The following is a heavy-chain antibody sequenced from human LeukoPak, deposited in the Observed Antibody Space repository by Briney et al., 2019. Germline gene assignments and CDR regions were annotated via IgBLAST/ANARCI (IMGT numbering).Heavy chain of an antibody. J-gene: IGHJ6*02. Sequence: ASVKVSCKASGYTFIGFYMHWVRQAPGQGLEWMGWINPNGGGTNYAQKFQGRVTMTRDTSISTAYMELSRLRSDDTAVYYCAGERATTGVGGHDYGDYFYYYYGMDVWGQGTTVTVSS. CDR3: AGERATTGVGGHDYGDYFYYYYGMDV. V-gene: IGHV1-2*02. CDR2: INPNGGGT. D-gene: IGHD4-17*01. CDR1: GYTFIGFY.